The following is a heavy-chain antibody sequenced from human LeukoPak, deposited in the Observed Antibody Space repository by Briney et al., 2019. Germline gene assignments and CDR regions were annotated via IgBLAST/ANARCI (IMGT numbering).Heavy chain of an antibody. CDR2: INQDESKA. CDR3: ARENWSIDC. CDR1: GFTFTTYY. J-gene: IGHJ4*02. Sequence: GGSLRLSCAASGFTFTTYYMTWVRQAPGKGLEWVANINQDESKAYYVDSVKGRFTFSRDNAKNSVYLQMNSLRAEDTAVYYCARENWSIDCWGQGTLVTVSS. V-gene: IGHV3-7*01. D-gene: IGHD1-1*01.